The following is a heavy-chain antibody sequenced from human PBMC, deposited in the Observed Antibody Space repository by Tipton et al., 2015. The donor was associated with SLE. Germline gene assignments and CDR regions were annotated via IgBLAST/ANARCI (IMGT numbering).Heavy chain of an antibody. D-gene: IGHD2-15*01. V-gene: IGHV4-4*09. CDR2: ISTSGNA. CDR1: ADFTAIYY. J-gene: IGHJ3*02. CDR3: VRGGGHI. Sequence: TLSLTCTVSADFTAIYYWSWIRQSPGKALEWIGYISTSGNANYNPSLKSRVTISVDTSKNQFSLSLNSVTAADTAMYYCVRGGGHIWGQGTMVTVSS.